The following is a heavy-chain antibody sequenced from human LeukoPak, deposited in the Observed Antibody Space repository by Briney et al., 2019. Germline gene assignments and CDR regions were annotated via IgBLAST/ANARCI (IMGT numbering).Heavy chain of an antibody. Sequence: GGSLRLSCVASGFTFSSYAMSWVRQAPGKGLEWVSAISGSGGSTDYADSVKGRFTISRDNSKNTLYLQMNSLRAEDTAVYYCAKRGHSWIQLWNALYCYMDVWGKGTTVTVSS. J-gene: IGHJ6*03. D-gene: IGHD5-18*01. CDR1: GFTFSSYA. CDR3: AKRGHSWIQLWNALYCYMDV. V-gene: IGHV3-23*01. CDR2: ISGSGGST.